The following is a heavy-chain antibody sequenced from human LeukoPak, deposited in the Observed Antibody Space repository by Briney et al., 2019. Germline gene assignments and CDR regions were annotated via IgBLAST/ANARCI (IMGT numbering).Heavy chain of an antibody. D-gene: IGHD3-10*01. V-gene: IGHV3-23*01. CDR1: GFTFSSYA. CDR3: ADITLVRGITGFYGMDV. J-gene: IGHJ6*02. CDR2: ISDGGGTT. Sequence: GGSLRLSCAASGFTFSSYAMSWVRQAPGKGLEWVSSISDGGGTTYYADSVKGRFTISRDNSKNTLYLQMNSLRAEDTAVYYCADITLVRGITGFYGMDVWGQGTTVTVSS.